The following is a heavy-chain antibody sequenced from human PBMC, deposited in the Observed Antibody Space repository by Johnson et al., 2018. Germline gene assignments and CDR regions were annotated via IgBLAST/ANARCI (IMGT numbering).Heavy chain of an antibody. CDR2: IGTTGSTI. CDR3: VRDGAVGYGSGWIRYFQH. V-gene: IGHV3-48*01. Sequence: EVQLLESGGGLVQPGGSXRLSCAASGFTFSSYSMNWVRQAPGKGLEWVSYIGTTGSTIHSADSPKGRFTLSSDNARDSLYLQVNSLRVEDTAVYYCVRDGAVGYGSGWIRYFQHWGQGTLVTVSS. D-gene: IGHD2-15*01. CDR1: GFTFSSYS. J-gene: IGHJ1*01.